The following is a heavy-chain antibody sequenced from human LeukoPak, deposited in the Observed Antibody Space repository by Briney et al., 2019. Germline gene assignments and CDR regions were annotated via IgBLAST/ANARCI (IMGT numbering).Heavy chain of an antibody. Sequence: PGGSLRLSCAASGFTFSSYWMHWVRQAPGEGLEWVANIKQDGSEKYYVDSVKGRFTISRDNAKNSLYLQMNSLRAEDTAVYYCVRVTDNSGTYGFDYWGQGTLVTVSS. J-gene: IGHJ4*02. V-gene: IGHV3-7*03. CDR1: GFTFSSYW. D-gene: IGHD1-26*01. CDR3: VRVTDNSGTYGFDY. CDR2: IKQDGSEK.